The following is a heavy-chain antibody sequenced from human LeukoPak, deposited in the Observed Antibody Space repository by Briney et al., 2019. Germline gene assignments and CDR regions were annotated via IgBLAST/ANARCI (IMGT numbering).Heavy chain of an antibody. CDR2: IYSGGST. CDR1: GFTVSSNY. CDR3: AGGRYSRYYYFDY. D-gene: IGHD6-13*01. V-gene: IGHV3-53*05. Sequence: GGSLRLSCAASGFTVSSNYMSWVRQAPGKGLEWVSVIYSGGSTYYADSVKGRFTISRDNSKNTLYLQMNSLRAEDTAVYYCAGGRYSRYYYFDYWGQGTLVTVSS. J-gene: IGHJ4*02.